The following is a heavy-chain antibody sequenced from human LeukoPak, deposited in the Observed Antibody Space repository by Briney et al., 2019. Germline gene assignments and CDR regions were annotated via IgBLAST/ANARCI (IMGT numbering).Heavy chain of an antibody. CDR1: GGSVSSGSYY. D-gene: IGHD6-19*01. CDR3: ASRLSSGWYGGHDY. V-gene: IGHV4-61*01. Sequence: PSETLSLTCTVSGGSVSSGSYYWSWIRQPPGKGLEWIGYIYYSGSTNYNPSLKSRITISVDTSKNQFSLKLSSVTAADTAVYYCASRLSSGWYGGHDYWGQGTRVTVSS. CDR2: IYYSGST. J-gene: IGHJ4*02.